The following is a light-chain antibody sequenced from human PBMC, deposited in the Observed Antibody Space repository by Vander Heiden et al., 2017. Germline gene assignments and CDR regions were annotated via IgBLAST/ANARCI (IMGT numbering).Light chain of an antibody. CDR1: TLGRNS. CDR2: DDS. V-gene: IGLV3-21*02. CDR3: QVWDSSSDHVV. J-gene: IGLJ2*01. Sequence: SHVLPQPPPVSVAPRQTASITCAGTTLGRNSVHGYQQKPGQAPVLVVYDDSDRHSGIPERFSGSNSGNTATLTISRGEAGDEADYYCQVWDSSSDHVVFGGGTKLTVL.